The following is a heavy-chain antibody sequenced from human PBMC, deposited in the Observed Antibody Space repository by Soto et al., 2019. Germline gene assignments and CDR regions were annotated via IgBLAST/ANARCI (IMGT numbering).Heavy chain of an antibody. CDR2: IYYSGST. J-gene: IGHJ5*02. Sequence: SETLSLTCTVSGGSISSGDYYWSWIRQPPGKGLEWIGYIYYSGSTYYNKSLKSRVTISVDTSKNQISLKLSSVTAADTAVYYCARTYYDFWSGSIWFDPWGQGTLVTVSS. CDR3: ARTYYDFWSGSIWFDP. CDR1: GGSISSGDYY. D-gene: IGHD3-3*01. V-gene: IGHV4-30-4*01.